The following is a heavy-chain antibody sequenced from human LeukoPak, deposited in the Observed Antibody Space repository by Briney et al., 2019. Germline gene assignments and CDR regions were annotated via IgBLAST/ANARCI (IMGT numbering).Heavy chain of an antibody. CDR1: GYTFTGYY. CDR2: INPNSGGT. V-gene: IGHV1-2*02. J-gene: IGHJ4*02. Sequence: GASVKVSCKASGYTFTGYYMHWVGQAPGQGLEWMGWINPNSGGTNYAQKFQGRVTMTRDTSISTAYMELSRLRSDDTAVYYCARDRGSGWYIPRHWGQGTLVTVSS. D-gene: IGHD6-19*01. CDR3: ARDRGSGWYIPRH.